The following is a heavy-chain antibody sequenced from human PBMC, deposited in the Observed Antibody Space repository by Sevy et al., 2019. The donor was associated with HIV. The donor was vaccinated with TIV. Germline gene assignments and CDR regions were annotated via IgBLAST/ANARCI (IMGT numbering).Heavy chain of an antibody. CDR2: IWYDGTIK. D-gene: IGHD2-21*02. V-gene: IGHV3-33*08. J-gene: IGHJ4*02. CDR1: GFTFSDYW. CDR3: ARGGGYCGGDCYSIDY. Sequence: GGSLRLSCAASGFTFSDYWMTWVRQSPGKGLEWVALIWYDGTIKYYADSVKGRFTISRDNSKDTLFLQMNSLTPEDTAVYYCARGGGYCGGDCYSIDYWGQGALVTVSS.